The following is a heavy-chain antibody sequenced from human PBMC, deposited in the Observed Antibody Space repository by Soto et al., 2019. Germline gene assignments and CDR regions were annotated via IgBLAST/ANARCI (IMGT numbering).Heavy chain of an antibody. J-gene: IGHJ5*02. CDR3: TRDASRDSSARGWFDP. CDR1: GFTFRSFT. Sequence: GSLRLSCAASGFTFRSFTMNWVRQAPGKGLEWVSTISSNSAYIYYTDALRGRFTISRDNANSLHLQMNSLRAEDTAVYYCTRDASRDSSARGWFDPWGPGTLVTVSS. CDR2: ISSNSAYI. D-gene: IGHD6-13*01. V-gene: IGHV3-21*01.